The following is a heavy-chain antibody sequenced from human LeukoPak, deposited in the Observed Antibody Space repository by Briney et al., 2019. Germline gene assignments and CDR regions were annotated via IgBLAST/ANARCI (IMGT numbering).Heavy chain of an antibody. J-gene: IGHJ4*02. Sequence: GGSLRLSCAASGFTFSSYWMHWVRQAPGKGPVWVSRINSDGSSTTYADSVKGRFTISRDNAKNTLYLQMNSLRAEDTAVYYCARRTPFDYWGQGTLVTVSS. CDR2: INSDGSST. CDR3: ARRTPFDY. CDR1: GFTFSSYW. D-gene: IGHD2-2*01. V-gene: IGHV3-74*01.